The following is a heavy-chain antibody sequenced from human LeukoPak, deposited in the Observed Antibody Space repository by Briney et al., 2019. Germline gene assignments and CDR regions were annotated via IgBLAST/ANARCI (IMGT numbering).Heavy chain of an antibody. V-gene: IGHV1-69*05. CDR2: IIPIFGTA. CDR1: GGTFSSYA. J-gene: IGHJ5*02. D-gene: IGHD6-6*01. Sequence: SVKVSCKASGGTFSSYAISWVRQAPGQGREWMGGIIPIFGTANYAQKFQGRVTITTDESTSTAYMELSTLRSEDTAVYYCARVEGIAARPPFDPWGQGTLVTVSS. CDR3: ARVEGIAARPPFDP.